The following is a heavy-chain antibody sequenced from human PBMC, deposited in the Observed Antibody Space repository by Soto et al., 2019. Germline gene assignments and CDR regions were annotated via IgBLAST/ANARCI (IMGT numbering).Heavy chain of an antibody. V-gene: IGHV4-4*02. J-gene: IGHJ6*02. CDR2: IYHSGST. CDR1: GGSLSSSNL. CDR3: ARERYYGSGSYGYYYYYGMDV. Sequence: SETLSLTCAVAGGSLSSSNLWSWVRQPPGKGLEWIGEIYHSGSTNYNPSLKSRVTISVDKSKNQFSLKLSSVTAADTAVYYCARERYYGSGSYGYYYYYGMDVWGQGTTVTVSS. D-gene: IGHD3-10*01.